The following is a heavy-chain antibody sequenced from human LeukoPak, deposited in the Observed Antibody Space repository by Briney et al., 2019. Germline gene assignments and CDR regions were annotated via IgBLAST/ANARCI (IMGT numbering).Heavy chain of an antibody. D-gene: IGHD3-10*01. CDR2: IYYSGST. J-gene: IGHJ4*02. CDR1: GGSISSYY. V-gene: IGHV4-30-4*08. CDR3: ARVQGILDY. Sequence: PSETLSLTCTVSGGSISSYYWSWIRQPPGKGLEWIGYIYYSGSTYYNPSLKSRVTISVDTSKNQFSLKLSSVTAADTAVYYCARVQGILDYWGQGTLVTVSS.